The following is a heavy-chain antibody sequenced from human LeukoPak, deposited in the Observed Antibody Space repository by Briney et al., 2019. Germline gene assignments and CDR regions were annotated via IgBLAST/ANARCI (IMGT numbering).Heavy chain of an antibody. D-gene: IGHD4-17*01. CDR1: GFTVSSNY. Sequence: AGGSLRLSCAASGFTVSSNYMSWVRQAPGKGLEWVSSISSSSSYIYYADSVKGRFTISRDNAKNSLYLQMNSLRAEDTAVYYCARAKDYGDYFDYWGQGTLVTVSS. J-gene: IGHJ4*02. V-gene: IGHV3-21*01. CDR3: ARAKDYGDYFDY. CDR2: ISSSSSYI.